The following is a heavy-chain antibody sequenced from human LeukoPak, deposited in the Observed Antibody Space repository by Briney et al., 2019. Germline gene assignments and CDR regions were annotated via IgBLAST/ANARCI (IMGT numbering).Heavy chain of an antibody. CDR1: GFTFSSYG. V-gene: IGHV3-23*01. Sequence: GGTLRLSCAASGFTFSSYGMTRVRQAPGKGLEWISGTSGSGGSTYYANYVKGRFTISRDNSKNTLYLQMNSLRAEDTAVYYCAKNGGSQCYSHLDWWGQGTLVTVSS. CDR2: TSGSGGST. J-gene: IGHJ4*02. D-gene: IGHD2-15*01. CDR3: AKNGGSQCYSHLDW.